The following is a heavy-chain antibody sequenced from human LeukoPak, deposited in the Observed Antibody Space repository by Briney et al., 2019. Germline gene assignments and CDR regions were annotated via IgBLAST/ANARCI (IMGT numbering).Heavy chain of an antibody. Sequence: ASVKVSCKASGYTFTSYGISWVLQAPGQGLEWMGWISAYNGNTNYAQKLQGRVTMTTDTSTSTAYMELRSLRSDDTAVYYCARDTMVRGVIIPHFDYWGQGTLVTVSS. J-gene: IGHJ4*02. CDR2: ISAYNGNT. CDR3: ARDTMVRGVIIPHFDY. D-gene: IGHD3-10*01. CDR1: GYTFTSYG. V-gene: IGHV1-18*01.